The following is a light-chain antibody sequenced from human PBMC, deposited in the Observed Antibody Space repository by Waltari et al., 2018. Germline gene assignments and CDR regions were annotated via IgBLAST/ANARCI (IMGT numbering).Light chain of an antibody. CDR3: CSYTGSSTM. CDR2: EVS. V-gene: IGLV2-23*02. J-gene: IGLJ3*02. Sequence: QSALTQPASVSGPPGQPTPFSCTGPTSDVGGYRLFSWYQQHPGKAPKLIIYEVSYRPSGVSDRFSGSKSGNTASLTISGLQAEDEADYYCCSYTGSSTMFGGGTKLTVL. CDR1: TSDVGGYRL.